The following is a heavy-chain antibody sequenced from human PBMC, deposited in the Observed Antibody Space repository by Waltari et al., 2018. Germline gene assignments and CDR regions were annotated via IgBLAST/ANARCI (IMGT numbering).Heavy chain of an antibody. J-gene: IGHJ4*02. CDR1: GFTFSSYG. V-gene: IGHV3-30*18. CDR2: IWYDGSNK. Sequence: QVQLVESGGGVVQPGRSLRLSCAASGFTFSSYGMHWVRKAPGKGLEWVAVIWYDGSNKYYADSVKGRFTISRDNSKNTLYLQMNSLRAEDTAMYYCAKDLYDSSGYTFDYWGQGTLVTVSS. CDR3: AKDLYDSSGYTFDY. D-gene: IGHD3-22*01.